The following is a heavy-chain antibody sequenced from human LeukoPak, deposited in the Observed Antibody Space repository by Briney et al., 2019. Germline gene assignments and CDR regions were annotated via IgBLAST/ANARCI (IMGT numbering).Heavy chain of an antibody. CDR2: INHSGST. V-gene: IGHV4-39*07. CDR3: ARIYDFYSLDV. CDR1: GGSVSSGSYY. J-gene: IGHJ6*02. Sequence: SETLSLTCTVSGGSVSSGSYYWSWIRQPPGKGLEWIGEINHSGSTNYNPSLKSRVTISVDTSKNQFSLKLSSVTAADTAVYYCARIYDFYSLDVWGQGTTVTVSS. D-gene: IGHD3-3*01.